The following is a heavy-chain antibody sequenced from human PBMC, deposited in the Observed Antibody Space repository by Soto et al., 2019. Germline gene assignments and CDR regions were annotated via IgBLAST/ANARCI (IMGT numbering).Heavy chain of an antibody. CDR2: ISGSGGST. CDR1: GFTFSSYA. CDR3: AKRTIFGVAARYYFDY. Sequence: GGSLRLSCAASGFTFSSYAMSWVRQAPGKGLEWVSAISGSGGSTYYADSVKGRFTISRDNSKNTLYLQMNSLRAEDTAVYYCAKRTIFGVAARYYFDYWGQGTLVTVSS. J-gene: IGHJ4*02. D-gene: IGHD3-3*01. V-gene: IGHV3-23*01.